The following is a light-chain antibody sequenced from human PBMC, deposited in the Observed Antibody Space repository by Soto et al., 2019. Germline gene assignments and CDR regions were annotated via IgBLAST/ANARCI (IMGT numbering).Light chain of an antibody. CDR1: SSDVGAYNY. J-gene: IGLJ1*01. CDR3: SSYTSTSTYV. Sequence: QSALTQSASVSGSPGQSITISCTGTSSDVGAYNYVSWYRQHPGKAPKLMIYDVSNRPSGVSNRFSGSKSGNTASLTISGIQAEDEADYYCSSYTSTSTYVFGTGTKLTVL. CDR2: DVS. V-gene: IGLV2-14*01.